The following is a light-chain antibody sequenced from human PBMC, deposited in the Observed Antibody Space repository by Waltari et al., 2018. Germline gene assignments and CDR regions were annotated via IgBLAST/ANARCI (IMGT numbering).Light chain of an antibody. Sequence: QSVLTQPPSLSGAPGERVTISCPGSSSNIGAGSAFRWYQQLPGTAPKLLIYGNVHRPSGVPDRFSGSKSGTTASLAITGLQAEDEADYYCQSYDSLSDPYVFGTGTKVSVL. CDR2: GNV. CDR3: QSYDSLSDPYV. J-gene: IGLJ1*01. V-gene: IGLV1-40*01. CDR1: SSNIGAGSA.